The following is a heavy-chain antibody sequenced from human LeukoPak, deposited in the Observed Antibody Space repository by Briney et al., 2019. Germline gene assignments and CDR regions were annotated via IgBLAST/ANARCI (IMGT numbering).Heavy chain of an antibody. J-gene: IGHJ5*02. Sequence: GGSLRLSCAASGFTFSSYSMNWVRQAPGKGLEWVSYISSSSSTIYYADSVKGRFTISRDNAKNSLYLQMNSLRAEDTAVYYCARSPTVGSFAFDPWGQGTLVTVSS. V-gene: IGHV3-48*04. CDR1: GFTFSSYS. CDR2: ISSSSSTI. CDR3: ARSPTVGSFAFDP. D-gene: IGHD4-23*01.